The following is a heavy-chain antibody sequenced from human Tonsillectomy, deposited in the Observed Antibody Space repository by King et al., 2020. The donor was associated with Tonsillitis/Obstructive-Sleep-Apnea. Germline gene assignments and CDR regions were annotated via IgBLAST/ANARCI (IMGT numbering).Heavy chain of an antibody. CDR2: ISWNSGSI. J-gene: IGHJ4*02. CDR1: GFTFDDYA. CDR3: AKDQSPHYYDSSGYLDY. D-gene: IGHD3-22*01. V-gene: IGHV3-9*01. Sequence: EVQLVESGGGLVQPGRSLRLSCAASGFTFDDYAMHWVRQAPGKGLEWVSGISWNSGSIGYADSVKGRFTISRDNAKNSLYLQMNSLRAEDTALYYCAKDQSPHYYDSSGYLDYWGQGTLVTVSS.